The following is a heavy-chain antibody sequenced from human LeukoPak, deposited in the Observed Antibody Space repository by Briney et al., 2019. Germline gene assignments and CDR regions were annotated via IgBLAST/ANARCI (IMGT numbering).Heavy chain of an antibody. CDR2: INHSGST. Sequence: SETLSLTCAVYGGPFSGYYWSWIRQPPGKGLEWIGEINHSGSTNYNPSLKSRVTISVDTSKNQFSLKLSSVTAADTAVYYCARAETYYYVTWGQGTLVTVSS. J-gene: IGHJ4*02. CDR3: ARAETYYYVT. CDR1: GGPFSGYY. V-gene: IGHV4-34*01. D-gene: IGHD3-10*02.